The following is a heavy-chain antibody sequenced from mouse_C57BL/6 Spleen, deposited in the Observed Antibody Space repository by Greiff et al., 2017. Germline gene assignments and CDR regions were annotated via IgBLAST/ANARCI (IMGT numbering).Heavy chain of an antibody. Sequence: QVQLQQPGAELVRPGSSVKLSCKASGYTFTSYWMHWVKQRPIQGLEWIGNIDPSDSETHYNQKFKDKATLTVDKSSSTAYMQLSSLTSEDSAVYYCALSTTVVANWYFDVWGTGTTVTVSS. CDR1: GYTFTSYW. V-gene: IGHV1-52*01. J-gene: IGHJ1*03. CDR3: ALSTTVVANWYFDV. CDR2: IDPSDSET. D-gene: IGHD1-1*01.